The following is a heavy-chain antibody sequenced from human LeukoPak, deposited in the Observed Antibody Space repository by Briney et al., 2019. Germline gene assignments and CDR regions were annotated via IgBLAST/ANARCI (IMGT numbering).Heavy chain of an antibody. CDR3: ARGPNSLFSGVETTLDY. D-gene: IGHD5-18*01. Sequence: SETLSLTCTVSGGSISSSSYYWDWIRQPPGKGLEWIGSIYYSGSTYYNPSLKSRVTISVGTSKNQFSLKLSSVTAADTAVYYCARGPNSLFSGVETTLDYWGQGTLVTVSS. V-gene: IGHV4-39*07. CDR2: IYYSGST. J-gene: IGHJ4*02. CDR1: GGSISSSSYY.